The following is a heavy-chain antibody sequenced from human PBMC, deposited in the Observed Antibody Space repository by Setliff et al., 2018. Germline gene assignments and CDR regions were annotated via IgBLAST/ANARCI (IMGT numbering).Heavy chain of an antibody. D-gene: IGHD2-2*01. Sequence: EASVKVSCKASSYTFSSYGISWVRQAPGQGLEWMGWISVYAREFQGRVTMTIDTPTSTAYMELRSLRSDDTAVYYCARGPPDFVVVPAAAKFDYWGPGTLVTVSS. CDR2: ISV. J-gene: IGHJ4*02. CDR3: ARGPPDFVVVPAAAKFDY. V-gene: IGHV1-18*01. CDR1: SYTFSSYG.